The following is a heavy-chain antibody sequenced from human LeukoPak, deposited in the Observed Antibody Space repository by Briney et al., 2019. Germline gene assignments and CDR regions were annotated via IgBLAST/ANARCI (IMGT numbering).Heavy chain of an antibody. D-gene: IGHD2-2*01. Sequence: GGSLRLSCAASGFSFSDYYMTWIRQAPGKGLEWVSYISSSGSPIFYGDSVKGRFTISRDNAKNSLYLQMNSLRAEDTAVYYCAKRDIVVVPAAIVEGGNYWGQGTLVTVSS. CDR3: AKRDIVVVPAAIVEGGNY. V-gene: IGHV3-11*01. J-gene: IGHJ4*02. CDR2: ISSSGSPI. CDR1: GFSFSDYY.